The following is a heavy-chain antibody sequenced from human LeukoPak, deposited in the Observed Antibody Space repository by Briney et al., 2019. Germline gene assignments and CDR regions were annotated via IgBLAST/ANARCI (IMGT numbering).Heavy chain of an antibody. Sequence: GGSLRLSCAASGFTFSTYGMSWVRQAPGKGLEWVSGASVTTGSTFYADSVKGRFTISRDNSKNTLYLQMNSLRAEDTAVYYCAKDGYYDILTGYYGIDYWGQGTLVTVSS. J-gene: IGHJ4*02. CDR1: GFTFSTYG. V-gene: IGHV3-23*01. CDR2: ASVTTGST. D-gene: IGHD3-9*01. CDR3: AKDGYYDILTGYYGIDY.